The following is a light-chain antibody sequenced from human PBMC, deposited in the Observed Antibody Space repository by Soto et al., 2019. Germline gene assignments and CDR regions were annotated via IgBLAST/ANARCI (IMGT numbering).Light chain of an antibody. CDR1: HNVGSS. Sequence: PGTRATLSCRASHNVGSSLAWYQQKPGQAPRLVIFDASNRATGIPPRFSGSGSGTDFTLTISSLESEDFAVYYCQQRSDWPTFGGGTKVEIK. J-gene: IGKJ4*01. CDR3: QQRSDWPT. V-gene: IGKV3-11*01. CDR2: DAS.